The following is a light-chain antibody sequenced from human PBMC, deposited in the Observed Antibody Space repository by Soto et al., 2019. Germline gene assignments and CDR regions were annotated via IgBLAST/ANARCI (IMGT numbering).Light chain of an antibody. Sequence: DIQMTQSPSTLSASVGDRVTITCRASQSISNYLAWYQQKPGKAPKLLIYKASSLESGVPSRFSGSGSGTEFTLTISSLQPDDFATYYCQQYNRYSWTFGQGTKVEIK. CDR2: KAS. CDR3: QQYNRYSWT. CDR1: QSISNY. J-gene: IGKJ1*01. V-gene: IGKV1-5*03.